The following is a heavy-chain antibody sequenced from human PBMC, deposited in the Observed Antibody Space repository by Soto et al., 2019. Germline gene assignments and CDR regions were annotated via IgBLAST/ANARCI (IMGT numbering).Heavy chain of an antibody. D-gene: IGHD2-2*01. V-gene: IGHV6-1*01. J-gene: IGHJ6*02. CDR1: GDSVSSNSAA. Sequence: QTLSLTCAISGDSVSSNSAAWNWIRQSPSRGLEWLGRTYYRSKWYNDYAVSVKSRITINPDTSKNQFSLQLNSVTPEDTAVYYCARDRYCSSTSCPHYGMDVWGQGTTVTVSS. CDR3: ARDRYCSSTSCPHYGMDV. CDR2: TYYRSKWYN.